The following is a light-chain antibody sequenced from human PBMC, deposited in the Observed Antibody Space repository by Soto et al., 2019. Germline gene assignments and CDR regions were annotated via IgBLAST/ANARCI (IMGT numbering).Light chain of an antibody. CDR1: NIGSKS. J-gene: IGLJ2*01. V-gene: IGLV3-21*04. CDR3: QVWDSSSDLVV. CDR2: YDS. Sequence: SYELTQPPSVSVAPGKTARITCGGTNIGSKSVHWYQQKPGQAPVLVIYYDSDRPSGIPERFSGSNSGNTATLTISRVAAGDEADYYCQVWDSSSDLVVFGGGTQLTVL.